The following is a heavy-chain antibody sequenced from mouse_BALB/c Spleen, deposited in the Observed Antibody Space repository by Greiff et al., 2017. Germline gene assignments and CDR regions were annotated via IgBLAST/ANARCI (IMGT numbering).Heavy chain of an antibody. D-gene: IGHD1-1*01. Sequence: EVKLMESGGGLVKPGGSLTLSCAASGFTFSSYAMSWVRQPPEKRLEWVASISSGGSTYYPDSVKGRFTISRDNARNILYLQMSSLRSEDTAMYYCSRGSSSGYFDVGGAGTTVSVSA. CDR1: GFTFSSYA. CDR2: ISSGGST. CDR3: SRGSSSGYFDV. V-gene: IGHV5-6-5*01. J-gene: IGHJ1*01.